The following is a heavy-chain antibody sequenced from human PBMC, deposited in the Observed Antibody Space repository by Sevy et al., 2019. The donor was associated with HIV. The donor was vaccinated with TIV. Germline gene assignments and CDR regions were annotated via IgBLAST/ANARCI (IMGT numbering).Heavy chain of an antibody. D-gene: IGHD2-8*01. J-gene: IGHJ6*02. V-gene: IGHV3-21*01. CDR3: ARVNCTNGVCFQGYYYYGLDV. Sequence: GGSLRLSCAASGFSFSGYSFNWVRQAPGKGLEWVSSIDTSSAYIYYADSVKGRFTISRDNAKNSLCLQMSSLRAEDTAVYFCARVNCTNGVCFQGYYYYGLDVWGQGTTVTVSS. CDR1: GFSFSGYS. CDR2: IDTSSAYI.